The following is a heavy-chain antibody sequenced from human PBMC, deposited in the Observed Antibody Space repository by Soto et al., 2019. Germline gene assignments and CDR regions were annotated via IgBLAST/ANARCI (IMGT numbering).Heavy chain of an antibody. CDR3: ARGNYYDSSGYYHAYLDY. D-gene: IGHD3-22*01. Sequence: ASVKVSCKASGYTFTSYYMHWVRQAPGQGLEWMGIINPSGGSTSYAQKYQGRVTMTRDTSTSTVYMELSSLRSEDTAVYYCARGNYYDSSGYYHAYLDYWGQGTLVTVSS. V-gene: IGHV1-46*01. CDR1: GYTFTSYY. J-gene: IGHJ4*02. CDR2: INPSGGST.